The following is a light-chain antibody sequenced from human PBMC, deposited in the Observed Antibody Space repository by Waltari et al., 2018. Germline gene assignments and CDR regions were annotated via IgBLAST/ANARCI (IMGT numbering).Light chain of an antibody. V-gene: IGLV2-14*01. J-gene: IGLJ1*01. CDR1: SPDVGGYNY. CDR3: SSFTRNSLYV. Sequence: QSALTQPASASGSPGQSITISCTGHSPDVGGYNYVSWYQQHPGKAPKLMIYDVSSRPSGVSNRFSGSKSGNTASLTISGLQAEDEADYYCSSFTRNSLYVFGTGTKVTVL. CDR2: DVS.